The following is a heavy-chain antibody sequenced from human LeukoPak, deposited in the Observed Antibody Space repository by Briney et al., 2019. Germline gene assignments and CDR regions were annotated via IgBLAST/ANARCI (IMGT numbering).Heavy chain of an antibody. CDR3: ARDYYSSSWYLFDY. CDR1: GFTFSSYA. Sequence: PGGSLRLSCAASGFTFSSYAMHWVRQAPGKGLEWVAVISYDGSNKYYADSVKGRFTISRDNSKNTLYLQMNSLRAEDTAVYYCARDYYSSSWYLFDYWGQGTLVTVSS. CDR2: ISYDGSNK. J-gene: IGHJ4*02. V-gene: IGHV3-30-3*01. D-gene: IGHD6-13*01.